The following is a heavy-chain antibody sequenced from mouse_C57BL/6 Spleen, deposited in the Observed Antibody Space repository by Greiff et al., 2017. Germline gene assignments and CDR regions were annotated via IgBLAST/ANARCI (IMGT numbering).Heavy chain of an antibody. J-gene: IGHJ4*01. CDR3: ARGLLDYYAMTT. CDR2: IDPSDSYT. V-gene: IGHV1-69*01. D-gene: IGHD2-3*01. Sequence: QVQLQQPGAELVMPGASVKLSCKASGYTFTSYWMHWVKQRPGQGLEWIGEIDPSDSYTNYNQKFKGKSTLTVDKSSSTAYMQLSSLTSEDSAVYYCARGLLDYYAMTTGVKEPQSPSPQ. CDR1: GYTFTSYW.